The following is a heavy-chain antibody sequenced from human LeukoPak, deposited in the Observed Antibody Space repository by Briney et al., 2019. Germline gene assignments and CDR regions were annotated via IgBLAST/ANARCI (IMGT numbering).Heavy chain of an antibody. V-gene: IGHV1-2*06. CDR3: ARDHSYYDSGSYSNVDY. D-gene: IGHD3-10*01. CDR2: INPNSGGT. CDR1: GYTFTAYY. Sequence: ASVKVSCKASGYTFTAYYIHWVRQAPGQGLEWMGRINPNSGGTNYAQKFQGRVTMTRDTSSSTAYMELSRLRSDDTAVYYCARDHSYYDSGSYSNVDYWGQGTLVTVSS. J-gene: IGHJ4*02.